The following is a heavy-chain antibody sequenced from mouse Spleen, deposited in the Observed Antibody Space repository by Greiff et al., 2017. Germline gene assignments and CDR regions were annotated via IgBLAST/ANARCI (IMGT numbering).Heavy chain of an antibody. J-gene: IGHJ4*01. CDR2: ISSGGSYT. CDR3: ARKDSSGYVGRSYAMDY. V-gene: IGHV5-9-3*01. D-gene: IGHD3-2*01. CDR1: GFTFSSYA. Sequence: EVQRVESGGGLVKPGGSLKLSCAASGFTFSSYAMSWVRQTPEKRLEWVATISSGGSYTYYPDSVKGRFTISRDNAKNTLYLQMSSLRSEDTAMYYCARKDSSGYVGRSYAMDYWGQGTSVTVSS.